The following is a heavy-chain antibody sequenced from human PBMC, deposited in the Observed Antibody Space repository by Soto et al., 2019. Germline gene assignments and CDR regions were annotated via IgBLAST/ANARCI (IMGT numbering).Heavy chain of an antibody. Sequence: SETLSLTCTVSGGSISSGGYYWSWIRQHPGKGLEWIGYIYYSGSTYYNPSLKSRVTISVDTSKNQFSLKLSSVTAADTVVYYCARGELRFWFDPWGQGTLVTVSS. J-gene: IGHJ5*02. CDR1: GGSISSGGYY. CDR2: IYYSGST. V-gene: IGHV4-31*03. D-gene: IGHD1-26*01. CDR3: ARGELRFWFDP.